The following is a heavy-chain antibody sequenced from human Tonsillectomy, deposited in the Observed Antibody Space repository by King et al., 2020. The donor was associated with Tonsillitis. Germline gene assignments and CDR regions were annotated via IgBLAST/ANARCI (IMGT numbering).Heavy chain of an antibody. CDR3: AREDYYDSTGYDEQFDY. D-gene: IGHD3-22*01. CDR2: INPSSGGT. CDR1: GYTFTDYF. Sequence: QLVQSGAEVKKPGASVKVSCKASGYTFTDYFMHWVRQAPGQGLEWMGWINPSSGGTNYAQKFQGRLTMTRDTSISTAYMELSRLTSDDTAVYYCAREDYYDSTGYDEQFDYWGQGTLVTVFS. V-gene: IGHV1-2*02. J-gene: IGHJ4*02.